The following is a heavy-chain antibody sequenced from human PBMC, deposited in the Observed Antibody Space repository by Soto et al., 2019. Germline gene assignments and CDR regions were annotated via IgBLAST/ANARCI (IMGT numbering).Heavy chain of an antibody. J-gene: IGHJ4*02. CDR1: GFTVSSNY. Sequence: EVQLVESGGGLVQPGGSLRLSCAASGFTVSSNYMSWVRQAPGKGLEWVSVIYSGGSTYYSDSVKGRFSISSDNSKNTLYLQTSRLRAEDTAVYYCARSITFGGVPLWGQGTLVTVPS. V-gene: IGHV3-66*01. D-gene: IGHD3-16*01. CDR2: IYSGGST. CDR3: ARSITFGGVPL.